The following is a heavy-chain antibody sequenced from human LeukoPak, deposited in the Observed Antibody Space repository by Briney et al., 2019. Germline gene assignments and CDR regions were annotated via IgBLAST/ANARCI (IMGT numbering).Heavy chain of an antibody. CDR3: ARGAYVTGTFFIDY. Sequence: PPETLSLTCAVYGGSFSGYYWSWIRQPPGKGLEWIGEINHSGSTNYNPSLKSRVTISVDTSKNQFSLKLSSVTAADTAVYYCARGAYVTGTFFIDYWGQGTLVTVSS. CDR2: INHSGST. V-gene: IGHV4-34*01. D-gene: IGHD1-1*01. CDR1: GGSFSGYY. J-gene: IGHJ4*02.